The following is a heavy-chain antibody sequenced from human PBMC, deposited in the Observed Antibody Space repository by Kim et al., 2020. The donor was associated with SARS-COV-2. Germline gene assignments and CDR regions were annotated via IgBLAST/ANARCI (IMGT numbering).Heavy chain of an antibody. CDR1: GGSFSGYY. CDR2: INHSGST. Sequence: SETLSLTCAVYGGSFSGYYWSWIRQPPGKGLEWIGEINHSGSTNYNPSLKSRVTISVDTSKNQFSLKLSSVTAADTAVYYCARGSKSSLYRVAARGNYFDYWGQGTLVTVSS. CDR3: ARGSKSSLYRVAARGNYFDY. D-gene: IGHD2-15*01. V-gene: IGHV4-34*01. J-gene: IGHJ4*02.